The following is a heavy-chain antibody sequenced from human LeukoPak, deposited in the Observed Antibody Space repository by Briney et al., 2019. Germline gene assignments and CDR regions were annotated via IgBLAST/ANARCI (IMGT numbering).Heavy chain of an antibody. V-gene: IGHV1-69*01. CDR2: IIPIFGTA. J-gene: IGHJ5*02. CDR1: GGTFSSYA. Sequence: SVKVSCKAYGGTFSSYAISWVRQATGQGLEWMGGIIPIFGTANYAQKFQGRVTITADESTSTAYMELSSLRSEDTAVYYCARDLAYSSGVRAGWFGLWGQGTLVTVSS. CDR3: ARDLAYSSGVRAGWFGL. D-gene: IGHD6-19*01.